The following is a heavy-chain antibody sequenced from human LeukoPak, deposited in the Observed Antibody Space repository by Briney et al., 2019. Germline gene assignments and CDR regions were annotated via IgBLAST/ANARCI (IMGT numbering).Heavy chain of an antibody. CDR2: INWNGGST. V-gene: IGHV3-20*04. CDR1: GFTFDDYG. CDR3: ARDRLGYDILTGYSDYYAMDV. Sequence: SGGSLRLSCAASGFTFDDYGMSWVRHAPGKGLEWVSGINWNGGSTGYADSVKGRFTISRDSSKITMYLQMNSLRAEDTAVYYCARDRLGYDILTGYSDYYAMDVWGQGTTVTVSS. J-gene: IGHJ6*02. D-gene: IGHD3-9*01.